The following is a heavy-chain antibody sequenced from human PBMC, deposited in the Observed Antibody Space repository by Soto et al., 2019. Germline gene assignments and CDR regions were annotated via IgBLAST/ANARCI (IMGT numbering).Heavy chain of an antibody. J-gene: IGHJ4*02. CDR3: ARRWGSAADY. CDR1: GGSISSYY. D-gene: IGHD2-15*01. Sequence: QVQLQESGPGLVKPSETLSLTCTVSGGSISSYYWSWIRQPPGKGLEWIGYIYYSGSTNYNPSLKSRVTISVDTSKNQFSLKLSSVTAADTAVYYCARRWGSAADYWCQGTLVTVSS. V-gene: IGHV4-59*08. CDR2: IYYSGST.